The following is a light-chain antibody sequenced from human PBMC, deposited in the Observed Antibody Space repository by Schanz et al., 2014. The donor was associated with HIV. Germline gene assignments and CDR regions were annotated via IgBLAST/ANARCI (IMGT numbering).Light chain of an antibody. CDR2: TAS. CDR1: QTIGRL. V-gene: IGKV1-5*03. CDR3: QQYTKYPPFT. J-gene: IGKJ2*01. Sequence: IQMTQSPSTVSTSVGDRVTITCRASQTIGRLLAWYQQKPGKAPKLLIHTASSLESGVPSRFSGGGSGTEFTLTISSLQPDDLATYYCQQYTKYPPFTFGQGTKLEIK.